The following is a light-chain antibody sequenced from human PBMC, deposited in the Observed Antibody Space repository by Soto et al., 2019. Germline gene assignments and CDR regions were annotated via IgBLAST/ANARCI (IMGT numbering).Light chain of an antibody. CDR1: QSVSRTY. Sequence: EIVLPQYPGTLSLSPGERATLSCRASQSVSRTYLAWYQQKPVQAPRLLIYATSSRATGIPDRFSGSGSGTDFTLTISRLEPEDFAVYYCQQYGSSGTFGQGTKVDIK. CDR2: ATS. CDR3: QQYGSSGT. V-gene: IGKV3-20*01. J-gene: IGKJ1*01.